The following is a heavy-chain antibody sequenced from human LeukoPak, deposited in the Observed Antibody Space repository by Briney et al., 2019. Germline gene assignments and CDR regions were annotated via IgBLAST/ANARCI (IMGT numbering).Heavy chain of an antibody. CDR1: GGTFSSYA. Sequence: GASVKVSCKASGGTFSSYAISWVRQAPGQGLEWMGGIIPIFGTANYAQKFQGRATITADESTSTAYMELSSLRSEDTAVYYCARNDIEDDFKPDYWGQGTLVTVSS. CDR3: ARNDIEDDFKPDY. V-gene: IGHV1-69*13. CDR2: IIPIFGTA. D-gene: IGHD3-3*01. J-gene: IGHJ4*02.